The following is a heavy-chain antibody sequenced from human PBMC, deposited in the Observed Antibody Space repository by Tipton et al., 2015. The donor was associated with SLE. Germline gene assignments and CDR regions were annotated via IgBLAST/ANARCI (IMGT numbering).Heavy chain of an antibody. D-gene: IGHD1-26*01. V-gene: IGHV4-4*07. Sequence: TLSLTCTVSGGSTRNHYWGWIRQSSNKGLEWIGSIHSSGNTDYNPSLRSRVTMSRDRSKTQLSMLLRSVTAADTAVYYCARDSGSLNYWGQGALVTVSS. CDR3: ARDSGSLNY. J-gene: IGHJ4*02. CDR1: GGSTRNHY. CDR2: IHSSGNT.